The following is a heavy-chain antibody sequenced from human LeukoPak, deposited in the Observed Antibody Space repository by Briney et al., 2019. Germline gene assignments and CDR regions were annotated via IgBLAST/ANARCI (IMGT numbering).Heavy chain of an antibody. CDR3: ARGTDDTTMVLDY. Sequence: KPGGSLRLSCAASRFSFISHDMHWVRQAPGKGLEWVAFISHDGYNQYYADSVKGRFTISRDQSKNTLYLQMNSLRLEDTAVYFCARGTDDTTMVLDYWGQGTLVTVSS. D-gene: IGHD3-10*01. J-gene: IGHJ4*02. V-gene: IGHV3-30*03. CDR2: ISHDGYNQ. CDR1: RFSFISHD.